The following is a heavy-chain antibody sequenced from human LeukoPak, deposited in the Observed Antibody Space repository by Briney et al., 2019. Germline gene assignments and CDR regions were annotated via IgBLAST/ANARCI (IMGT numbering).Heavy chain of an antibody. CDR3: AREDIVVVVAANNYYYGMDV. V-gene: IGHV4-34*01. J-gene: IGHJ6*02. CDR2: INHSGST. CDR1: GGSFSGYY. D-gene: IGHD2-15*01. Sequence: SETLSLTCAVYGGSFSGYYWSWIRQPPGKGLEWIGEINHSGSTNYNPSLKSRVTISVDTSKNQFSLKLSSVTAADTAVYYCAREDIVVVVAANNYYYGMDVWGQGTTVTVSS.